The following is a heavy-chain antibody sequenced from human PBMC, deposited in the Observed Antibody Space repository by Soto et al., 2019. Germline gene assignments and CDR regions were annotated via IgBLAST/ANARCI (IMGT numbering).Heavy chain of an antibody. Sequence: ASVKVSCKASGYTFTSYGISWVRQARGQGLEWMGWISAYNGNTNYAQKLQGRVTMTTDTSTSTAYMELRSLRSDDTAVYYCARDPPYYYYNYMDVWGKGTTVTVSS. CDR2: ISAYNGNT. V-gene: IGHV1-18*01. J-gene: IGHJ6*03. CDR1: GYTFTSYG. CDR3: ARDPPYYYYNYMDV.